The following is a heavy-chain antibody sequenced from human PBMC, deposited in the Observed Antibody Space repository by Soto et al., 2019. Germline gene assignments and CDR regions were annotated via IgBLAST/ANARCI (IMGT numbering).Heavy chain of an antibody. CDR1: GYDFSSYW. Sequence: GESLKISCKGSGYDFSSYWIGWVRQMPGKGLEWMGIIYPGDFDTRYSPSFQGQVSISVDKSISTAYLQWSSLKASDTAIYYCARQGNEAEGFDFWGQGTPVTVSS. CDR3: ARQGNEAEGFDF. D-gene: IGHD1-1*01. J-gene: IGHJ4*02. V-gene: IGHV5-51*01. CDR2: IYPGDFDT.